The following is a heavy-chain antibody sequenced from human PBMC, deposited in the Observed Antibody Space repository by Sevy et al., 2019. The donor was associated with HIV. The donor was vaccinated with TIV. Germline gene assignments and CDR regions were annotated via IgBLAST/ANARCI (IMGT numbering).Heavy chain of an antibody. CDR3: VRVGIETAFYGMDV. Sequence: GGSLRLSCAVSGFTFSSYEMNWVRQAPGKGLEWVSYIGSLGSSINYADSVKGRITISRDNAKNSLYLQMNSLRAEDTAVYYCVRVGIETAFYGMDVWGQGTTVTVSS. CDR1: GFTFSSYE. CDR2: IGSLGSSI. J-gene: IGHJ6*02. V-gene: IGHV3-48*03.